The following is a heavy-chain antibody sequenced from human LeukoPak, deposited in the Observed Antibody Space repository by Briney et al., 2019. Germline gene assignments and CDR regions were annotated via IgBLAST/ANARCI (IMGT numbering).Heavy chain of an antibody. Sequence: SETLSLTCTVSGGSISSYYWSWIRQPPGKGLEGIGFIYYSGSTNYNPSLKSRVTISVHTSKNQCSLKLSSVTAADTAVYYCARTTEGGYSYGSFYYYYMDVWGKGATVTISS. V-gene: IGHV4-59*01. D-gene: IGHD5-18*01. CDR3: ARTTEGGYSYGSFYYYYMDV. J-gene: IGHJ6*03. CDR1: GGSISSYY. CDR2: IYYSGST.